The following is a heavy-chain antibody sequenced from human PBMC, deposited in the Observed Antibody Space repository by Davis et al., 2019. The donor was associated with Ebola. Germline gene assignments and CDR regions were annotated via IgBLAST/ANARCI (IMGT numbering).Heavy chain of an antibody. V-gene: IGHV4-59*11. CDR3: AREPAFSSSWYADY. D-gene: IGHD6-13*01. CDR2: IYYLGST. CDR1: GGSISNHY. J-gene: IGHJ4*02. Sequence: SETLSLTCTVSGGSISNHYWSWIRQSPGKGLEWIGYIYYLGSTNYNPSLKSRLTISVDTSKNQFSLMLSSVTAADTAVYYCAREPAFSSSWYADYWGQGIPVTVSS.